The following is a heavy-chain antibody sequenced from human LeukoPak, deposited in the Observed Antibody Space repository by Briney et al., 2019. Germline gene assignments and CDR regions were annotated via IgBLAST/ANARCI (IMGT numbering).Heavy chain of an antibody. Sequence: GFLRLSCAASGFTFSSYAMNWVRQAPGKGLEWVSAISGTGDSTYYADSVKGRFTISRDNSKNTLYLQMNSLRAEDTAVYYCVGGGTMIRGVIEYWGQGTLVTISS. J-gene: IGHJ4*02. CDR2: ISGTGDST. D-gene: IGHD3-10*01. CDR3: VGGGTMIRGVIEY. V-gene: IGHV3-23*01. CDR1: GFTFSSYA.